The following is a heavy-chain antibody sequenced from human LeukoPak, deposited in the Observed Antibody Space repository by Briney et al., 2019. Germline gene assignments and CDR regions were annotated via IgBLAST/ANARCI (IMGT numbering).Heavy chain of an antibody. CDR3: ARDLYYDSSGYLFDY. Sequence: MSGGSLRLSCAASGFTFSSYSMNWVRQAPGKGLEWVSSISSSSSYIYYADSVKGRSTISRDNAKNSLYLQMNSLRAEDTAVYYCARDLYYDSSGYLFDYWGQGTLVTVSS. D-gene: IGHD3-22*01. CDR1: GFTFSSYS. V-gene: IGHV3-21*01. J-gene: IGHJ4*02. CDR2: ISSSSSYI.